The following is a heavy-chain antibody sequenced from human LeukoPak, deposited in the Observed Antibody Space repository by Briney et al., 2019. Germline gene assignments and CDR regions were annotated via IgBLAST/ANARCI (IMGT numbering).Heavy chain of an antibody. CDR3: ARIFPYCGGDCYPTFDY. CDR1: GGTFSSYV. V-gene: IGHV1-69*13. Sequence: SVKVSCEASGGTFSSYVISCVGQAPGQGVEWMGGIILIFGTANYAQKFQGRVTITADESTSTAYMELSSLRSQDTAVYYCARIFPYCGGDCYPTFDYWGQGTLVTVSS. CDR2: IILIFGTA. D-gene: IGHD2-21*02. J-gene: IGHJ4*02.